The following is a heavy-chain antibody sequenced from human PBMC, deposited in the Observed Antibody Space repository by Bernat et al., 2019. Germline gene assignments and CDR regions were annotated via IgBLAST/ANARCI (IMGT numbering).Heavy chain of an antibody. CDR1: GYTFTSYA. J-gene: IGHJ3*02. CDR2: INAGNGNT. D-gene: IGHD3-22*01. CDR3: ARGGHYDSSGYYSPPKHDAFDI. V-gene: IGHV1-3*01. Sequence: QVQLVQSGAEVKKPGASVKVSCKASGYTFTSYAMHWVRQAPGQRLEWMGWINAGNGNTKYSQKFQGRVTITRDTSASTAYMELSSLRSEDTAVYYCARGGHYDSSGYYSPPKHDAFDIWGQGTMVTVSS.